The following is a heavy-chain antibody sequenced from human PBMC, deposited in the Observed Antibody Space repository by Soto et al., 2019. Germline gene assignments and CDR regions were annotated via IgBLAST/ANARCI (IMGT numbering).Heavy chain of an antibody. D-gene: IGHD6-19*01. J-gene: IGHJ6*03. CDR2: IYYSGST. CDR3: ARRVAVAHGNYYYYSIEV. Sequence: PSHALLFLSTAEVCARSGDCWCWIRRPPGKALDRIGYIYYSGSTNYNPSLKSRVTISVDTSKNQFSLKLSSVTAADTAVYYFARRVAVAHGNYYYYSIEVWRKATPVTVSS. CDR1: VCARSGDC. V-gene: IGHV4-59*08.